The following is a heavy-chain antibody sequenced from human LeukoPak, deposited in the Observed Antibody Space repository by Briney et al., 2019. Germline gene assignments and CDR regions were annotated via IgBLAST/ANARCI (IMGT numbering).Heavy chain of an antibody. Sequence: GGSLRLSCAVSGFTFGDFAMHWVRQAPGKGLEWVSGISWNSGSIDYADSVKGRFTISRDNAKNSLYLQMNSLRAEDTALYYCAKDPLEYSSSFDYWGQGTLVTVSS. D-gene: IGHD6-6*01. CDR3: AKDPLEYSSSFDY. V-gene: IGHV3-9*01. J-gene: IGHJ4*02. CDR2: ISWNSGSI. CDR1: GFTFGDFA.